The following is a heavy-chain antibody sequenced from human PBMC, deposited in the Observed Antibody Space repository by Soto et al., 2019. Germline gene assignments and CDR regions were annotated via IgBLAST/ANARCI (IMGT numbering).Heavy chain of an antibody. Sequence: EVQLLESGGGLVQPGGSLRLSCAASGFTFVGYSMSWVRQAPGKGLEWVSAINPSGDATYYTDSVKGRFTISRDNSKNTQYLQMNSLRAEDTAVYYCARVDVGYCSSGSCRDFDYWGQGTLVTVSS. D-gene: IGHD2-15*01. V-gene: IGHV3-23*01. J-gene: IGHJ4*02. CDR1: GFTFVGYS. CDR3: ARVDVGYCSSGSCRDFDY. CDR2: INPSGDAT.